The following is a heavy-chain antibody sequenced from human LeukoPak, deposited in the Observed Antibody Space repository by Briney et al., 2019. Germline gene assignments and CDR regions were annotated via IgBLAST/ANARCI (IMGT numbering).Heavy chain of an antibody. CDR2: IYYSGRT. J-gene: IGHJ4*02. Sequence: SETLSLTCTVSGGSISSGGYYWSWLRQHPGKGLEWIGYIYYSGRTYYNPSLKSRVTISVDTSKNQFSLKLSSVTAADTAVYYCARSLSYYYDSSGYVDYWGQGTLVTVSS. CDR1: GGSISSGGYY. D-gene: IGHD3-22*01. CDR3: ARSLSYYYDSSGYVDY. V-gene: IGHV4-31*03.